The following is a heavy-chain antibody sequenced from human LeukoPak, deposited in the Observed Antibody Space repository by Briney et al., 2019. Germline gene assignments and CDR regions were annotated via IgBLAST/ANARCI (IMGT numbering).Heavy chain of an antibody. Sequence: SETLSLICAVYGGSFSGYYWSWIRQPPGKGLEWIGEINHSGSTNYNPSLKSRVTISVDTSKNQFSLKLSSVTAADTAVYYCARGMGITIFGVVIIRGGNWFDPWGQGTLVTVSS. V-gene: IGHV4-34*01. CDR2: INHSGST. CDR1: GGSFSGYY. D-gene: IGHD3-3*01. CDR3: ARGMGITIFGVVIIRGGNWFDP. J-gene: IGHJ5*02.